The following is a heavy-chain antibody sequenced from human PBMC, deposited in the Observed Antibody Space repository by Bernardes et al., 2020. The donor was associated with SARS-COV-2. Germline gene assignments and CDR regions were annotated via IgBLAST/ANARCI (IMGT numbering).Heavy chain of an antibody. D-gene: IGHD2-2*02. V-gene: IGHV3-7*01. CDR2: IKQDGSEK. CDR3: ARARWGFQLLYWGVYFDY. Sequence: GGSLRLSCAASGFTLSSYWMSWVRQAPGKGLEWVANIKQDGSEKYYVDSVKGRFTISRDNAKNSLYLQMNSLRAEDTAVYYCARARWGFQLLYWGVYFDYWGQGTLVTVSS. J-gene: IGHJ4*02. CDR1: GFTLSSYW.